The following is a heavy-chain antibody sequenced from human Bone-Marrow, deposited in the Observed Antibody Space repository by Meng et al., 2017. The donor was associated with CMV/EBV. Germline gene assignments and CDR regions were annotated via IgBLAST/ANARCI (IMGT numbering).Heavy chain of an antibody. CDR3: ARAIAARSNYYYYYGMDV. Sequence: SVKVSCKASGYTFTSYGISWVRQAPGQGLEWMGGIIPILGIANYAQKFQGRVTITADKSTSTAYMELSSLRSEDTAVYYCARAIAARSNYYYYYGMDVWGQGTTVTCSS. J-gene: IGHJ6*01. D-gene: IGHD6-6*01. V-gene: IGHV1-69*10. CDR2: IIPILGIA. CDR1: GYTFTSYG.